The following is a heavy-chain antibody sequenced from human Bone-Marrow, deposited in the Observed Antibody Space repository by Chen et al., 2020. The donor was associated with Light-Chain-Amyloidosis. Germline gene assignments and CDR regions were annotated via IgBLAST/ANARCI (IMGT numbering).Heavy chain of an antibody. V-gene: IGHV3-23*04. CDR3: AKDISYDDILPGYPADAFDI. Sequence: EVQLVESGGGLLQRGGSLRLSCAASGFAFSSYAMSWVRQAPGKGLEWVSTISGSGGSRYYGDSVKCRLTISRDNSKNALFQQMNSLRAEDTAVYYCAKDISYDDILPGYPADAFDIWGQGTMVTVSS. CDR1: GFAFSSYA. CDR2: ISGSGGSR. D-gene: IGHD3-9*01. J-gene: IGHJ3*02.